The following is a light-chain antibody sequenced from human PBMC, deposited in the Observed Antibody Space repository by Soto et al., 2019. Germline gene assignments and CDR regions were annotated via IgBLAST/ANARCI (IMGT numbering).Light chain of an antibody. Sequence: IQMTQSPSSLSASVGDRVTVTCRASQSINIYLNWYQQKPGKAPTLLIYGASSLQSGVPSRFTGGGSRTDFTLTISSLQPEDFATYYCQQSYRSPYTFGQGTKLEIK. J-gene: IGKJ2*01. CDR2: GAS. V-gene: IGKV1-39*01. CDR1: QSINIY. CDR3: QQSYRSPYT.